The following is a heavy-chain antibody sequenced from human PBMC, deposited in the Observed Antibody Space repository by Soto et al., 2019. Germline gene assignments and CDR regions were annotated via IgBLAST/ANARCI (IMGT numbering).Heavy chain of an antibody. J-gene: IGHJ4*02. CDR3: SRERESASEH. CDR2: IYYTGTT. Sequence: QLQLQESGPGLVKPSETLSLTCTVSGGSISSSTYHWAWIRQPPGKGLEWIASIYYTGTTYYGPSLKSRVTISVDTSKNHFSLKLSSVTAADTAVYYCSRERESASEHWGQGTLVTVSS. V-gene: IGHV4-39*02. CDR1: GGSISSSTYH.